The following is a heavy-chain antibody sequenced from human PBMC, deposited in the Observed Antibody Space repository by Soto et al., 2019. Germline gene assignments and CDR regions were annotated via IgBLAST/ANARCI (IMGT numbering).Heavy chain of an antibody. V-gene: IGHV3-48*01. CDR3: AREMAPLNSFDP. CDR1: GFTFSSYS. CDR2: ISSSSSTI. D-gene: IGHD2-8*01. Sequence: EVQLVESGGGLVQPGGSLRLSCAASGFTFSSYSMNWVRQAPGKGLEWVSYISSSSSTIYYADSVKGRFTISRANAKNSPSLEMNSLRAEAPAVYYCAREMAPLNSFDPWGQGTLVTVSS. J-gene: IGHJ5*02.